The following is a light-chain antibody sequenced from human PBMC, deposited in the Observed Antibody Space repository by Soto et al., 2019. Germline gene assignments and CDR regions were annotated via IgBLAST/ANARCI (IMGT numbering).Light chain of an antibody. CDR3: SSYTTSSTLE. Sequence: QSVLTQPASVSGSPGQSITISSTGTSSDVGGYNYVSWYQQHPGKAPKLMIYEVSNRPSGVSNRFSGSKSGNTASLTISGLQAEDEADYYCSSYTTSSTLEFGGGTKLTVL. J-gene: IGLJ3*02. V-gene: IGLV2-14*01. CDR2: EVS. CDR1: SSDVGGYNY.